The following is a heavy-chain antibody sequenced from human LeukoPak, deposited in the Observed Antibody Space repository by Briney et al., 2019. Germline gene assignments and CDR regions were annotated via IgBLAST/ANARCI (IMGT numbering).Heavy chain of an antibody. Sequence: SETLSLTCTVSGCSMSSGGYFWSWLPPPPGKGLEWNGCIYYSGSPYYNPSLKSRLNILVDTSKKQFSLRLRAVTAAHTAVYFCTRVNHYALDSWGQGTLVTVSS. J-gene: IGHJ4*02. CDR2: IYYSGSP. V-gene: IGHV4-31*03. D-gene: IGHD4-17*01. CDR3: TRVNHYALDS. CDR1: GCSMSSGGYF.